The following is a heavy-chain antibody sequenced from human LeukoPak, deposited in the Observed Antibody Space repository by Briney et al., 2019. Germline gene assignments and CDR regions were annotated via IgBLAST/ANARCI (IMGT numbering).Heavy chain of an antibody. CDR3: AREGPLTGYYIGY. D-gene: IGHD3-9*01. J-gene: IGHJ4*02. Sequence: GSLRLSCAASGFTFSSYWMHWVRQTPGKGLVWVSRINSDGSSTSYADSVKGRFTISRDNAKNTLYLQMNSLRAEDTAVYYCAREGPLTGYYIGYWGQGTLVTVSS. V-gene: IGHV3-74*01. CDR2: INSDGSST. CDR1: GFTFSSYW.